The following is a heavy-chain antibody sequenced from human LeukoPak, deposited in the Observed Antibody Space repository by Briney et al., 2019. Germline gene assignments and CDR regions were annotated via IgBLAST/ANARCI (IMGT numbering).Heavy chain of an antibody. Sequence: GGSLRLSCAASGFTFSSYTMNWVRQAPGKGLEWVSAISGSGVGTYYADSVKGRFTISRDNSWNTLYLQMNSLRAEDTAVYYSANTVRRGIAEYFQHWGQGTLVTVSS. V-gene: IGHV3-23*01. J-gene: IGHJ1*01. CDR3: ANTVRRGIAEYFQH. CDR1: GFTFSSYT. D-gene: IGHD3-16*01. CDR2: ISGSGVGT.